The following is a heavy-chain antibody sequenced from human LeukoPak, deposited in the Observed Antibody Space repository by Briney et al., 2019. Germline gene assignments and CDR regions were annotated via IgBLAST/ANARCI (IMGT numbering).Heavy chain of an antibody. D-gene: IGHD6-6*01. CDR1: GYTFTSYY. CDR3: ARAASIAARSGAFDI. V-gene: IGHV1-46*01. CDR2: INPSGGST. Sequence: ASVKVSCKASGYTFTSYYMHWVRQAPGQGLEWMGIINPSGGSTSYAQKFQGRVTMTRDTSMSTVYMELSSLRSEDTAVYYCARAASIAARSGAFDIWGQGTMVTVSS. J-gene: IGHJ3*02.